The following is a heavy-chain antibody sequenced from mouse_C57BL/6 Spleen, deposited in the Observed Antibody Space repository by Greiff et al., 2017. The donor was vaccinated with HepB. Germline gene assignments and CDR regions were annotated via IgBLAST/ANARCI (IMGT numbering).Heavy chain of an antibody. J-gene: IGHJ2*01. CDR3: ARSRSTMVTTGFDY. CDR1: GYTFTDYY. D-gene: IGHD2-2*01. Sequence: VQLQQSGPELVKPGASVKISCKASGYTFTDYYMNWVKQSHGKSLEWIGDINPNNGGTSYNQKFKGKATLTVDKSSSTAYMELRSLTSEDSAVYYCARSRSTMVTTGFDYWGQGTTLTVSS. CDR2: INPNNGGT. V-gene: IGHV1-26*01.